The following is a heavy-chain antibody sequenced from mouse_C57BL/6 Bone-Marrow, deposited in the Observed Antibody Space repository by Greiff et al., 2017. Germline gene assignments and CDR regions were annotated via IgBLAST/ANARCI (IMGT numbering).Heavy chain of an antibody. Sequence: VQLKESGGGLVQPGGSLKLSCAASGFTFSDYYMYWVRQTQEKRLEWVADISNGGGSTYYQDTVKGRVTISRDKAKNTLYLQMSSLKSKDTAMYACASQSGYFDVWGTGTTVTVSS. V-gene: IGHV5-12*01. CDR3: ASQSGYFDV. CDR2: ISNGGGST. J-gene: IGHJ1*03. CDR1: GFTFSDYY.